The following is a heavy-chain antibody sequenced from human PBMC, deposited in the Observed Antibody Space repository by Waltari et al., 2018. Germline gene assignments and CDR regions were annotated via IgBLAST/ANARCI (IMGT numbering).Heavy chain of an antibody. CDR3: AKDRSSGTNFRRIDY. J-gene: IGHJ4*02. V-gene: IGHV3-23*01. CDR1: GFSFSNYA. CDR2: ISGSGVST. Sequence: EVQLLESGGGLVQPEESLRLSCAASGFSFSNYAMSWVRPAPGKGLEWVSGISGSGVSTYSADSVKGRFTISRDNSKNTLYLQMNSLRAEDTAVYYCAKDRSSGTNFRRIDYWGQGTLVTVSS. D-gene: IGHD2-2*01.